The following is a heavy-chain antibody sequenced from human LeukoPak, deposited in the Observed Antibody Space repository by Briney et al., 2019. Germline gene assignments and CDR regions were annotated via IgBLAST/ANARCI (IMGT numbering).Heavy chain of an antibody. D-gene: IGHD3-10*02. V-gene: IGHV3-23*01. CDR1: GFTFSSYA. J-gene: IGHJ6*02. Sequence: GGSLRLSCAASGFTFSSYAMSWVPQAPGKGLEWLSAISGSGGSTYYADSVKARFTISRDNSKNTLYLQMNSLRAEDTAVYYCAGEAKFGETYGMDVWGQGTTVTVSS. CDR3: AGEAKFGETYGMDV. CDR2: ISGSGGST.